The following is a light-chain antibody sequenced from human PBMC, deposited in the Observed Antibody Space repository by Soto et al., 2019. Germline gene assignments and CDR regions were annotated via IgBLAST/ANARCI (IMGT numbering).Light chain of an antibody. CDR2: RSN. CDR1: SSNIGRNY. J-gene: IGLJ3*02. CDR3: AVWDASLSAWV. Sequence: QSVLTQPPSASGTPGQRVTISCSGTSSNIGRNYVYWYQQLPGTAPKLVIHRSNQRPSGVPDRFSGSKSGTSASLAISGLRSEDEADYCCAVWDASLSAWVFGGGTKLTVL. V-gene: IGLV1-47*01.